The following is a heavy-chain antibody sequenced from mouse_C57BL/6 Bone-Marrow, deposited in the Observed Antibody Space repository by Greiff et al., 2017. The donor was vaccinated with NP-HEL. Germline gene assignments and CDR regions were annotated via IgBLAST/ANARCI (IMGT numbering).Heavy chain of an antibody. CDR1: GFNIKDDY. CDR3: TGDYDGD. J-gene: IGHJ3*01. D-gene: IGHD2-4*01. V-gene: IGHV14-4*01. CDR2: IDPENGDT. Sequence: VQLQQSGAELVRPGASVKLSCTASGFNIKDDYMHWVKQRPEQGLEWIGWIDPENGDTEYASKFQGKGTITADTSSNTAYLQLSSLTSEDTAVYYCTGDYDGDWGQGTLVTVSA.